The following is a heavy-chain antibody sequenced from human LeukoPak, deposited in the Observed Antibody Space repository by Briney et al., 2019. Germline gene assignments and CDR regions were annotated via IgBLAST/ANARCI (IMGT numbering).Heavy chain of an antibody. Sequence: GGSLRLSCAASGFTFSSYAMNWVRQAPGKGLEWVSGISGSGGSTYYADSVKGRFTISRDNSRNTLYVQMTSLRAEDTAVYYCAKGCSSTGCYGEYAFDIWGQGTMVTVSS. CDR3: AKGCSSTGCYGEYAFDI. CDR2: ISGSGGST. D-gene: IGHD2-2*01. V-gene: IGHV3-23*01. J-gene: IGHJ3*02. CDR1: GFTFSSYA.